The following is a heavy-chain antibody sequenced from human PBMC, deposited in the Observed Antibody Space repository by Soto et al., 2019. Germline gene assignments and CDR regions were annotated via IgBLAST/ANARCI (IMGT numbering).Heavy chain of an antibody. V-gene: IGHV1-69*13. CDR2: IIPIFGTA. J-gene: IGHJ3*02. Sequence: ASVKVSCKASGGTSSSYAISWVRQAPGQGLEWMGGIIPIFGTANGAPKFQRRVTSTADESMSTAYMELSRLRSDDTAVYYCASLRRAAVGTLYAFDIWGQGTMVT. CDR1: GGTSSSYA. D-gene: IGHD6-13*01. CDR3: ASLRRAAVGTLYAFDI.